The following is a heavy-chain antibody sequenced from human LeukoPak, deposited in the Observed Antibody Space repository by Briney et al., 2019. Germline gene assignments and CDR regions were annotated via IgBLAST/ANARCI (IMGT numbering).Heavy chain of an antibody. J-gene: IGHJ4*02. V-gene: IGHV1-18*01. CDR1: GYTFTSYG. CDR3: ARPHYDFWCGYPDY. Sequence: GASVKVSCKASGYTFTSYGISWVRQAPGQVLEWMGWISAYNGNTNYAQKLQGRVTMTTDTSTSTAYMELRSLRSDDTAVYYCARPHYDFWCGYPDYWGQGTLVTVSS. D-gene: IGHD3-3*01. CDR2: ISAYNGNT.